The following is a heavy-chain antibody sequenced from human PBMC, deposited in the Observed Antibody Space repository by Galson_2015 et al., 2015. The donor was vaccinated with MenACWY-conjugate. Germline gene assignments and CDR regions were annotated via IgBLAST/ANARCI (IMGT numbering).Heavy chain of an antibody. Sequence: SLRLSCAASGFTFSDYYMSWIRQAPGKGLEWISYISSTSRYTDYAGSVKGRLTISRDNANNSLFLQLSSLRAEDTAVYYCVRDRRTVTVSPKYFDSWGQGTLVTVSS. CDR1: GFTFSDYY. D-gene: IGHD1-14*01. J-gene: IGHJ4*02. CDR3: VRDRRTVTVSPKYFDS. V-gene: IGHV3-11*06. CDR2: ISSTSRYT.